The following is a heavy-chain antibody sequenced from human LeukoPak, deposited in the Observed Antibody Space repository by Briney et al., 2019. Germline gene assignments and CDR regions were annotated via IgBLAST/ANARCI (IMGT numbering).Heavy chain of an antibody. J-gene: IGHJ6*03. CDR1: GGSFSGYY. V-gene: IGHV4-34*01. CDR3: AGPQVAGQRTRSHYYYYYYMDV. Sequence: SETLSLTCAVYGGSFSGYYWSWIRQPPGKGLEWIGEINHSGSTNYNPSLKSRVTISVDTSKNQFSLKLSSVTAADTAVYYCAGPQVAGQRTRSHYYYYYYMDVWGKGTTVTISS. D-gene: IGHD6-19*01. CDR2: INHSGST.